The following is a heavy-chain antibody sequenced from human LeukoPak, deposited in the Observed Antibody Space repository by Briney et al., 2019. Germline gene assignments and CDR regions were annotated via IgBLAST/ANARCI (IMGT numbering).Heavy chain of an antibody. J-gene: IGHJ4*02. CDR3: AKDTRGSGSYCNY. D-gene: IGHD3-10*01. V-gene: IGHV3-23*01. CDR1: GFTFSGYA. Sequence: PGGSLRLSCAASGFTFSGYAMSWVRQAPGKGLEWVSVISGSGGSTYYADSVKGRFTISRDNSKNTLYLQMNSLRAEDTAVYYCAKDTRGSGSYCNYWGQGTLVTVSS. CDR2: ISGSGGST.